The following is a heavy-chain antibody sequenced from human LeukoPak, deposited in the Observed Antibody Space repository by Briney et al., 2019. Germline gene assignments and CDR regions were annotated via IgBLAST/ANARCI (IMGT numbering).Heavy chain of an antibody. CDR2: INHSGST. D-gene: IGHD3-3*01. CDR3: ARASYDFWSGYPNWFDP. J-gene: IGHJ5*02. Sequence: KPSETLSLTCAVYGGSFSGYYWSWIRQPPGKGLEWIGEINHSGSTDYNPSLKSRVTISVDTPKNQFSLKLSSVTAADTAVYYCARASYDFWSGYPNWFDPWGQGTLVTVSS. CDR1: GGSFSGYY. V-gene: IGHV4-34*01.